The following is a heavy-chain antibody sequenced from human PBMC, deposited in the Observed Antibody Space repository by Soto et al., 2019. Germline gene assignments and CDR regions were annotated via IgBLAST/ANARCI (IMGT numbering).Heavy chain of an antibody. V-gene: IGHV4-59*01. J-gene: IGHJ4*02. CDR1: GGSSINYY. D-gene: IGHD6-19*01. CDR3: ARALAVPGYYFDS. Sequence: SETLSLTCTVSGGSSINYYWTWIRQPPGKGLEWIGYVYSSGHTSYNPSLKSRVTISIDTSKNQFSLKLSSVTAADTAVYYCARALAVPGYYFDSWGQGTLVTVSS. CDR2: VYSSGHT.